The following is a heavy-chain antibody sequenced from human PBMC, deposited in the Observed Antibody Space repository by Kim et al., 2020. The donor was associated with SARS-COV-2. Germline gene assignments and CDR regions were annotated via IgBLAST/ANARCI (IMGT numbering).Heavy chain of an antibody. CDR3: ARADLGWFDP. CDR2: GNP. V-gene: IGHV7-4-1*02. J-gene: IGHJ5*02. Sequence: GNPTDAQGFTGRFVFSLDTSVSTAYLQINSLKAEDTAVYYCARADLGWFDPWGQGTLVTVSS.